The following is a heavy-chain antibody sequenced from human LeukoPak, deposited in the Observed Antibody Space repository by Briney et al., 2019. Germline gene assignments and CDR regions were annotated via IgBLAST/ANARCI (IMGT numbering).Heavy chain of an antibody. V-gene: IGHV1-18*04. D-gene: IGHD2-2*01. CDR1: GYTFTSYY. J-gene: IGHJ6*02. CDR2: ISAYNGNT. Sequence: GASVKFSCKASGYTFTSYYMHWVRQAPGQGLEWMGWISAYNGNTNYAQKLQGRVTMTTDTSTSTAYMELRSLRSDDTAVYYCARAGFCSSTSCYKPEYYYGMDVWGQGTTVTVSS. CDR3: ARAGFCSSTSCYKPEYYYGMDV.